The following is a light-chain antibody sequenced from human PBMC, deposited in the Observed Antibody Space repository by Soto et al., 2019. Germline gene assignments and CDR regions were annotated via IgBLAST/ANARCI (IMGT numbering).Light chain of an antibody. CDR3: QQYNNWWT. J-gene: IGKJ1*01. V-gene: IGKV3-15*01. CDR2: GAS. CDR1: QSVSSS. Sequence: EVVMTQSPATLSLSPGERATLSCRASQSVSSSLAWYQQKPAQAPMLLIYGASTRAAGIPDSFSGSGSETEFTLTISSLQAEDFAIYYCQQYNNWWTFGQGTKVEIK.